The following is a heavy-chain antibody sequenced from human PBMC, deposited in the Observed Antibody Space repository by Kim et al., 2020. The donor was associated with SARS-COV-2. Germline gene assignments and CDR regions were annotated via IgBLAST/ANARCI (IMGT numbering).Heavy chain of an antibody. Sequence: GGSLRLSCAASGFTFSSYGMHWVRQAPGKGLEWVAVISYDGSSKYYADSVKGRFTISRDNSKNTLYLQMNSLRAEDTAVYYCAKDTGSSGWYGDYYYYYGRDVWGQGTTVTVSS. CDR1: GFTFSSYG. V-gene: IGHV3-30*18. J-gene: IGHJ6*01. D-gene: IGHD6-19*01. CDR3: AKDTGSSGWYGDYYYYYGRDV. CDR2: ISYDGSSK.